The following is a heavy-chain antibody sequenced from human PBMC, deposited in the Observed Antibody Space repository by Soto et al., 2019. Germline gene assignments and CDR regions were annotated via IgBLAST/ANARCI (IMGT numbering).Heavy chain of an antibody. Sequence: GGSLRLSCAASGFTFSSYAMHWVRQAPGKGLEWVAVISYDGSNKYYADSVKGRFTISRDNSKNTLYLQMNSLRAEDTAVYYCARDRFKISRGTQRFNWGYYYYYYGMDVWGQGTTVTVSS. V-gene: IGHV3-30-3*01. CDR2: ISYDGSNK. J-gene: IGHJ6*02. D-gene: IGHD7-27*01. CDR3: ARDRFKISRGTQRFNWGYYYYYYGMDV. CDR1: GFTFSSYA.